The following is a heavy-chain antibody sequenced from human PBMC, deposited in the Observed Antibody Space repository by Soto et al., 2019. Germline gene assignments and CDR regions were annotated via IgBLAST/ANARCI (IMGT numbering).Heavy chain of an antibody. J-gene: IGHJ4*02. CDR1: GGTFSSYA. V-gene: IGHV1-69*13. D-gene: IGHD5-18*01. CDR2: IIPIFGTA. Sequence: ASVKVSCKASGGTFSSYAISWVRQAPGQGLEWMGGIIPIFGTANYAQKFQGRVTITADESTSTAYMELSSLRSEDTAVYYCARDKLDTAMVTVLDYWGQGTLVTVLL. CDR3: ARDKLDTAMVTVLDY.